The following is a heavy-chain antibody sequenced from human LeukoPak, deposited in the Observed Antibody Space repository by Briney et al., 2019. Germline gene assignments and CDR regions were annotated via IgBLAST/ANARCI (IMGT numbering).Heavy chain of an antibody. J-gene: IGHJ4*02. CDR1: GYTFTSCS. CDR2: INAGNGNA. Sequence: ASVKVSCKASGYTFTSCSMQWVRQAPGQRLEWMGWINAGNGNAKYSQKFQGRVTITRDTSASTAYMELSRMTSEDTAVYYCARDLTTVTMYYFDYWGQGTLVTVSS. V-gene: IGHV1-3*01. CDR3: ARDLTTVTMYYFDY. D-gene: IGHD4-17*01.